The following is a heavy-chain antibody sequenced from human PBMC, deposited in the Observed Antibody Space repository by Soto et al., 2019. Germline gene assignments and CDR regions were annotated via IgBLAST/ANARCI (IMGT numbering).Heavy chain of an antibody. Sequence: QVHLLQSGPGLVKPSETLSLACTFSGGSITSYYWSWIRQPPGKGLEWIGYIFHGLGPNYNSSLRGRVSISVDTPKNQLSLELRSLTAADTAVYYCARDRHWYGSGGPFYPAGSFDIWGQGTMVAVST. CDR2: IFHGLGP. CDR3: ARDRHWYGSGGPFYPAGSFDI. J-gene: IGHJ3*02. D-gene: IGHD2-15*01. CDR1: GGSITSYY. V-gene: IGHV4-59*01.